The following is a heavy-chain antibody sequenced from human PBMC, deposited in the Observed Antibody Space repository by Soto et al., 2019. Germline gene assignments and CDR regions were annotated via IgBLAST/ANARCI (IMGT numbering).Heavy chain of an antibody. Sequence: QVQLVESGGGVVQPGRSLRLSCAASGFTFSSYAMHWVRRAPGKGLEWMAVMSYDGSNKYYADSVKGRFTISRDNAKNSLYLQMNSLRDEDTAVYYCVRDTRTPWGQGTLVTVSS. CDR3: VRDTRTP. CDR1: GFTFSSYA. CDR2: MSYDGSNK. J-gene: IGHJ5*02. V-gene: IGHV3-30-3*01.